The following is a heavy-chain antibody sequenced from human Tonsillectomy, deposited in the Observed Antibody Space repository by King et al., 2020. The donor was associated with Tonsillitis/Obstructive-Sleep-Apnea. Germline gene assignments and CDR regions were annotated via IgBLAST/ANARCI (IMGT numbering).Heavy chain of an antibody. J-gene: IGHJ5*02. CDR3: AREMPTTPNWFDP. V-gene: IGHV4-59*01. Sequence: VQLQESGPGLVKPSETLSLTCTVSGGSISSYYWSWIRQPPGKGLEWIGYIYYSGSTSYHPSLQTRVTISVDTSKNQFSLKLRSVTAADTAVYYCAREMPTTPNWFDPWGQGTLVTVSS. CDR1: GGSISSYY. CDR2: IYYSGST. D-gene: IGHD1-1*01.